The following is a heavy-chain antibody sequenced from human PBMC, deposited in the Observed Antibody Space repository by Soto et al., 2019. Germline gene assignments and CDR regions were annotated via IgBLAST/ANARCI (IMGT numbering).Heavy chain of an antibody. D-gene: IGHD6-6*01. J-gene: IGHJ6*02. CDR1: GFTCGSEW. V-gene: IGHV3-30*18. Sequence: SLRLSCAASGFTCGSEWMHWVRQAPGKGLEWVAVISYDGSNKYYADSVKGRFTISRDNSKNTLYLQMNSLRAEDTAVYYCAKTARSYYYYYGMDVWGQGTTVTVSS. CDR2: ISYDGSNK. CDR3: AKTARSYYYYYGMDV.